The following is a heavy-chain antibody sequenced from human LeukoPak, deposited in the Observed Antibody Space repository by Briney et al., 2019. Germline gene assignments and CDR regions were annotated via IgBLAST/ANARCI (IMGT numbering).Heavy chain of an antibody. J-gene: IGHJ4*02. CDR3: ARGPAANSGNYYVGDY. Sequence: GGSLRLSCAASGFTFSRSWMHWVRQAPGKGLVWVSRINDDGSTTIYADSVKGRFTISRDNAKNTLYLQMNSLRAEDTAVYYCARGPAANSGNYYVGDYWGQGTLVTVSS. D-gene: IGHD1-26*01. V-gene: IGHV3-74*01. CDR1: GFTFSRSW. CDR2: INDDGSTT.